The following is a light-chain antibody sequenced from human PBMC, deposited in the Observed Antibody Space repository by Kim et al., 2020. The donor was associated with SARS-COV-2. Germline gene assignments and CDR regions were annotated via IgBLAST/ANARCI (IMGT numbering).Light chain of an antibody. CDR3: AAWDDRLKGVV. CDR2: RND. V-gene: IGLV1-44*01. Sequence: QPVLTQPPSASGTPGQRVTMSCTGSSSNIGGNTVTWYQQFPATAPKVVISRNDERTSGVSDRFSGSKSGTSASLAISGLQSEDEADYYCAAWDDRLKGVVFGGGTRLTVL. CDR1: SSNIGGNT. J-gene: IGLJ3*02.